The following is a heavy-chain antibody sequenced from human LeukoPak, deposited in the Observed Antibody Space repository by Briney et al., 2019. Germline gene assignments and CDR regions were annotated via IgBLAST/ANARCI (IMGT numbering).Heavy chain of an antibody. J-gene: IGHJ4*02. V-gene: IGHV3-15*01. CDR1: GFTFSNAW. CDR2: IKSKTDGGTT. CDR3: TTKIITMNYAVDY. D-gene: IGHD3-22*01. Sequence: GGSLRLSCAASGFTFSNAWMSWVRQAPGKGLKWVGRIKSKTDGGTTDYAAPVKGRFTISRDDSKNTLYLQMNSLKTEDTAVYYCTTKIITMNYAVDYWGQGTLVTVSS.